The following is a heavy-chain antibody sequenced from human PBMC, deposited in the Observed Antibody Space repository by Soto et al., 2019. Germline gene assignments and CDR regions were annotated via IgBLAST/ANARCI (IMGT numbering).Heavy chain of an antibody. Sequence: VQLVQSGAEVRMPGSSVKVSCKASGGTFSTYPINWVRQAPGQGLERMGGIIPLFGTTNYAQKFKGRVTITADESTSTAYMELSSLRAEDAAVYYCARGATHGSSWYFWFDPWGQGTLDTVSS. D-gene: IGHD6-13*01. J-gene: IGHJ5*02. CDR1: GGTFSTYP. CDR3: ARGATHGSSWYFWFDP. CDR2: IIPLFGTT. V-gene: IGHV1-69*01.